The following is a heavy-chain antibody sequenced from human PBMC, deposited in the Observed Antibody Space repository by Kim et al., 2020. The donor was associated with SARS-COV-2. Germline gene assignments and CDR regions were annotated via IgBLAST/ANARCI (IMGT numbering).Heavy chain of an antibody. CDR2: ISSSSGTI. D-gene: IGHD2-2*01. CDR3: AKRLASRYCGSPSCGHALDV. J-gene: IGHJ6*02. CDR1: GFTFGDYA. Sequence: GGSLRLSCVASGFTFGDYALHWVRQTPGEGLEWVSGISSSSGTIGYADSVKGRFTISRDNAKNSLFLQMNSLRTEDTALYYCAKRLASRYCGSPSCGHALDVWGQGTTVTVSS. V-gene: IGHV3-9*01.